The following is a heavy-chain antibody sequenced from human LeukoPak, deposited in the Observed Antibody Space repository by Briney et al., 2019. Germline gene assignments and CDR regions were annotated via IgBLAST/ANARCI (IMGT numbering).Heavy chain of an antibody. Sequence: PSEPLSLTCAVYGRSFSGYHWSGLRQPPGKGLEWVGEINHRGSTNYNPSLKSRVTMSVDTSKNQFSLKLSSVTAADTAVYYCARGRGAARFVTIEFDYWGQGALVTVSS. J-gene: IGHJ4*02. CDR2: INHRGST. CDR1: GRSFSGYH. CDR3: ARGRGAARFVTIEFDY. V-gene: IGHV4-34*01. D-gene: IGHD6-6*01.